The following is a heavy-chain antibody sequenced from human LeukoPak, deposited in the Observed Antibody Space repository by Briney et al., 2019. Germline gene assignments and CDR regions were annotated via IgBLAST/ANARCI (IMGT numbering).Heavy chain of an antibody. J-gene: IGHJ5*02. Sequence: SETLSLTCTVSGGSISSYYWSWIRQPPGKGLEWIGRIYTSGSTNYNPSLKSRVTISVDTSKNQFSLKLSSVTAADTAVYYCARADYDILTGYYSNWFDPWGQGNLVTVSS. CDR2: IYTSGST. D-gene: IGHD3-9*01. V-gene: IGHV4-4*08. CDR3: ARADYDILTGYYSNWFDP. CDR1: GGSISSYY.